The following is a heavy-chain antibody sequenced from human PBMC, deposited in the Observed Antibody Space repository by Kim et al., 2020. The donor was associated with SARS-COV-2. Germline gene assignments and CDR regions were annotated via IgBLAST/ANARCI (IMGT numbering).Heavy chain of an antibody. V-gene: IGHV3-43*02. CDR2: ISGDGGST. Sequence: GGSLRLSCAASGFTFDDYAMHWVRQAPGKGLEWVSLISGDGGSTYYADSVKGRFTISRDNSKNSLYLQMNSLRTEDTALYYCAKDMGGPSSTSWDAFDIWGQGTMVTVSS. CDR3: AKDMGGPSSTSWDAFDI. J-gene: IGHJ3*02. D-gene: IGHD2-2*01. CDR1: GFTFDDYA.